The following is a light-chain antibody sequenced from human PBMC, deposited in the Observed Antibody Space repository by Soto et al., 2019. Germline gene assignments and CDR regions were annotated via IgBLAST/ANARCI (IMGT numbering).Light chain of an antibody. CDR3: QESYSTPSVT. V-gene: IGKV3-20*01. CDR2: GAS. Sequence: EIVLTQSPGILSLSPGERATLSCRASQSVSNDFLAWYQQKPGQAPRLLIYGASTRATDVPDRFSGSGSGADFTLSISRLEPEDFATYYCQESYSTPSVTFGPGTKVDIK. CDR1: QSVSNDF. J-gene: IGKJ3*01.